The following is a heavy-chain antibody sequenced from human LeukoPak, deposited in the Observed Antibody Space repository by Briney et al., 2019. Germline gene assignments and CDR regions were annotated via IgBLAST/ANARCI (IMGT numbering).Heavy chain of an antibody. J-gene: IGHJ5*02. V-gene: IGHV4-34*01. D-gene: IGHD5-18*01. CDR1: AVSFSGYY. Sequence: SETLSLTCAVYAVSFSGYYWRWIPQPPGKGLEWIGEINHSGSTNYNASLKSRVTVSVDSSKTQFSLRLSSVTAADTAVYYCAPRGYMEDSYGYGKWFDAWGQGSRVTVSS. CDR2: INHSGST. CDR3: APRGYMEDSYGYGKWFDA.